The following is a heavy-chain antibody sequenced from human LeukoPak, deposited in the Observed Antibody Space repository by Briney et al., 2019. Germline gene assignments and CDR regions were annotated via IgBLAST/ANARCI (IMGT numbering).Heavy chain of an antibody. CDR2: ISSSSSYI. CDR1: GFTFSSYS. J-gene: IGHJ4*02. D-gene: IGHD3-22*01. Sequence: GGSLRLSCAASGFTFSSYSMNWVRQAPGKGLEWVSSISSSSSYIYYADSVKGRFTISRDNAKNSLYLQMNSLRAEDTAVYYCARDYYDSSGYYYGYYFDYWGQGTLVTVSS. CDR3: ARDYYDSSGYYYGYYFDY. V-gene: IGHV3-21*01.